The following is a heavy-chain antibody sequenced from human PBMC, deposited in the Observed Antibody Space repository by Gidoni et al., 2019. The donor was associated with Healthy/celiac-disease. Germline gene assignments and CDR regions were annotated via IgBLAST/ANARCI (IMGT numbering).Heavy chain of an antibody. Sequence: EVQLVESGGGLVQPGGSLRLSCAASGFTFSSYAMSWVRQAPGKGLEWVSAISGSGGSTYYADSVKGRFTISRDNSKNTLYLQMNSLRAEDTAVYYCAKCKLWFGELLYYFDYWGQGTLVTVSS. CDR1: GFTFSSYA. D-gene: IGHD3-10*01. CDR2: ISGSGGST. J-gene: IGHJ4*02. CDR3: AKCKLWFGELLYYFDY. V-gene: IGHV3-23*04.